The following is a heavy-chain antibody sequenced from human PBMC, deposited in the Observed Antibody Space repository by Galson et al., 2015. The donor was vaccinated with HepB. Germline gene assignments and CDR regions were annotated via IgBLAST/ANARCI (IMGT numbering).Heavy chain of an antibody. CDR3: AREGIVVVVAATGSFDY. CDR1: GFTFSSYA. V-gene: IGHV3-30-3*01. D-gene: IGHD2-15*01. J-gene: IGHJ4*02. Sequence: SLRLSCAASGFTFSSYAMHWVRQAPGKGLEWVAVISYDGSNKYYADSVKGRFTISRDNSKNTLYLQMNSLRAEDTAVYYCAREGIVVVVAATGSFDYWGQGTLVTVSS. CDR2: ISYDGSNK.